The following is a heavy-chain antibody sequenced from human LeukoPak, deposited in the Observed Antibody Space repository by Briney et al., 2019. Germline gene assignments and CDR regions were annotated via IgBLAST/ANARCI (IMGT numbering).Heavy chain of an antibody. CDR2: IWYDGSNK. CDR3: AKDVMGMWSYFDY. D-gene: IGHD7-27*01. CDR1: GFTFSSYG. V-gene: IGHV3-33*03. Sequence: GGSLRLSCAASGFTFSSYGMHWVRQAPGKGLEWVAGIWYDGSNKYYADSVKGRFTITRDNPKNTLYLQMNSRRAEDTAVYYCAKDVMGMWSYFDYWGQGTLVTVSS. J-gene: IGHJ4*02.